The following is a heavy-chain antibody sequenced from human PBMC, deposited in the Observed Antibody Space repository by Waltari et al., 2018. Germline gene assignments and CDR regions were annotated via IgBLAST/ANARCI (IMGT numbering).Heavy chain of an antibody. J-gene: IGHJ6*02. D-gene: IGHD2-15*01. V-gene: IGHV4-34*01. Sequence: QVQLQQWGAGLLKPSETLSLTCAVYGGSFSGYYCSWIRHPPGTGMEWIGKINHSGSTNYNPSLKSRVTISVDTSKNQFSLKLSSVTAADTAVYYCARATVVVVVAATYYYYGMDVWGQGTTVTVSS. CDR1: GGSFSGYY. CDR3: ARATVVVVVAATYYYYGMDV. CDR2: INHSGST.